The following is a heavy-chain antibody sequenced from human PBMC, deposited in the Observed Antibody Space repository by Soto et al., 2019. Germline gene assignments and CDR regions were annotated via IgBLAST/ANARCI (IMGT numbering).Heavy chain of an antibody. V-gene: IGHV3-13*01. CDR1: GFTFSSYD. CDR2: IGTAGDT. CDR3: ARAVAEENWFDP. Sequence: EVQLVESGGGLVQPGGSLRLSCAASGFTFSSYDMHWVRQATGKGMEWVSAIGTAGDTYYPGSVKGRFTISRENAKNSSYLQMNSLRAGDTAVYYCARAVAEENWFDPWGQGGLGTVSS. J-gene: IGHJ5*02.